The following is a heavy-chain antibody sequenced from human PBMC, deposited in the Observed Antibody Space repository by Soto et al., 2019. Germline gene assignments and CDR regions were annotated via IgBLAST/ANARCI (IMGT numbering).Heavy chain of an antibody. CDR2: IYYSGST. Sequence: SETLSLTCTVSGGSISSGGYYWSWIRQRPGKGLEWIGYIYYSGSTNYNPSLKSRVTISVDTSKNQFSLKLSSVTAADTAVYYCARAHYYGSGTGRWFDPWGQGTLVTVSS. CDR3: ARAHYYGSGTGRWFDP. CDR1: GGSISSGGYY. V-gene: IGHV4-61*08. J-gene: IGHJ5*02. D-gene: IGHD3-10*01.